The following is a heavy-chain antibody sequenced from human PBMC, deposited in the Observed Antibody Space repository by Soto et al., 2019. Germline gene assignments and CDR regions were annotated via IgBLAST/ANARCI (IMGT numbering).Heavy chain of an antibody. J-gene: IGHJ4*02. V-gene: IGHV1-8*01. CDR1: GYTFTDYD. CDR2: VSPDHGNA. D-gene: IGHD4-17*01. CDR3: AVTTGY. Sequence: QVRVVQSGAEVKKPGASVKVSCKTSGYTFTDYDINWVRQAPGQGLEWMGWVSPDHGNAGYARQFQGRITMTSDTSINTVFVELTNLRPEDTAVYYCAVTTGYWGQGTKVTVSS.